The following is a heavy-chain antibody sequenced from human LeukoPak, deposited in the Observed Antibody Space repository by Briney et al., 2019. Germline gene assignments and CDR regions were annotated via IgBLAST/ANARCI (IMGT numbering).Heavy chain of an antibody. J-gene: IGHJ4*02. CDR1: GGTFSSYS. CDR3: VRERERGTYFI. CDR2: INPSGGST. D-gene: IGHD3-10*01. Sequence: GASVKVSCKASGGTFSSYSIIWVRQAPGQGVEWMGIINPSGGSTSYAQKFQGRVTMTRDMTTNTVYMDLSSLRSEDTAVNYCVRERERGTYFIWGQGTLVTVSS. V-gene: IGHV1-46*01.